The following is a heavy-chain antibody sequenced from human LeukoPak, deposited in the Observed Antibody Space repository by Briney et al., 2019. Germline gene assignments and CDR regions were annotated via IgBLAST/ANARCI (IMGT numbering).Heavy chain of an antibody. CDR3: AKSGCGGDCYADY. D-gene: IGHD2-21*02. CDR1: GLNVSSNY. Sequence: PGGSLRLSCAASGLNVSSNYMSWVRQAPGKGLEWVSVIYSSGDTYYADSVKGRFTISRDNSKNTLFLQMNSLRAEDTAVYYCAKSGCGGDCYADYWGQGTLVTVSS. CDR2: IYSSGDT. V-gene: IGHV3-53*01. J-gene: IGHJ4*02.